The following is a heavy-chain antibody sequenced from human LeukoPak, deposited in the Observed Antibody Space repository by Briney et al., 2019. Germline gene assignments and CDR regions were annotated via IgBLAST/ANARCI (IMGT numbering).Heavy chain of an antibody. D-gene: IGHD5-24*01. J-gene: IGHJ4*02. Sequence: PGGSLRLSCAASGFTFSDYYMSWIRQAPGEGLECVSYISSSGSTIYYADSVKGRFTISRENAKNSLYLQMNSLRAEDTAVYYCARGAEMATISGVDYWGQGTLVTVSS. CDR1: GFTFSDYY. V-gene: IGHV3-11*01. CDR2: ISSSGSTI. CDR3: ARGAEMATISGVDY.